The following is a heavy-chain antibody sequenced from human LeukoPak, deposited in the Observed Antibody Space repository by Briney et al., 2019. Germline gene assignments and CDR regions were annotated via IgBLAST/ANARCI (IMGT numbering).Heavy chain of an antibody. V-gene: IGHV3-30*18. J-gene: IGHJ4*02. CDR3: AKAGRQWLVSGGY. D-gene: IGHD6-19*01. Sequence: GRSLRLSCAASGFTFSSYGMHWVRQAPGKGLEWVAVISYDGSNKYYADSVKGRFTISRDNSKNTLYLQMNSLRAEDTAVYYCAKAGRQWLVSGGYWGQGTLVTVSS. CDR1: GFTFSSYG. CDR2: ISYDGSNK.